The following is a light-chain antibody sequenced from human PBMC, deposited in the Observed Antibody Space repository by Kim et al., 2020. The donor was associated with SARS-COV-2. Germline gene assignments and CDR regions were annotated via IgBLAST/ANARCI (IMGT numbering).Light chain of an antibody. Sequence: EIVLTQCPGTLSLSPGERATLSCRASQSVSRSYLAWYQQKPGQAPRLLIYRASSRATGIPDRFSGSGSGTDFTLTISRLEPDDFAVYYCQQYDRSPQTFGQGTKVDIK. CDR3: QQYDRSPQT. V-gene: IGKV3-20*01. CDR2: RAS. CDR1: QSVSRSY. J-gene: IGKJ1*01.